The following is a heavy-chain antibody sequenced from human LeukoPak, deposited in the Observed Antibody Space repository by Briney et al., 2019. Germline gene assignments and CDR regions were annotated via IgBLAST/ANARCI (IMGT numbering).Heavy chain of an antibody. CDR2: IYYSGST. V-gene: IGHV4-61*01. J-gene: IGHJ6*03. Sequence: SETLSLTCTVSGGSVSSGSYSWSWIRQPPGKGLEWIGYIYYSGSTNYNPPLKSRVTISVDTSKNQFSLKLSSVTAADTAVYYCAREGSESGTTFHYYYMDVWGRGTTVTVSS. CDR1: GGSVSSGSYS. CDR3: AREGSESGTTFHYYYMDV. D-gene: IGHD1-7*01.